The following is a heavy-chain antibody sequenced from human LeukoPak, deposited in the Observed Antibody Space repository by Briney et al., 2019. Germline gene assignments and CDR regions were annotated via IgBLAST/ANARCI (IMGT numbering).Heavy chain of an antibody. CDR3: ARYYGSGSYYDGGWFDP. J-gene: IGHJ5*02. Sequence: GGSLRLSCAASGFTFSSYAMSWVRQAPGKGLEWVSAISGSGGSTYYADSVKGRFTISRDNSKNTLYLQMNSLRAEDTAVYYCARYYGSGSYYDGGWFDPWGQGTLVTVSS. CDR2: ISGSGGST. CDR1: GFTFSSYA. D-gene: IGHD3-10*01. V-gene: IGHV3-23*01.